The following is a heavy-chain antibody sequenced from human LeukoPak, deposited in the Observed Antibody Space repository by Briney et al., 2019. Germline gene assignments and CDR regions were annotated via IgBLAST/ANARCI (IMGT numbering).Heavy chain of an antibody. D-gene: IGHD3-9*01. CDR2: ISYDGSNK. Sequence: GGSLRLSCAASGFTFSSYGMHWVRQAPGKGLEWVAVISYDGSNKYYADSVKGRFTISRDNSKNTLYLQMNSLRAEDTAVYYCAKDRYDILTGYYRAHFYGMDVWGQGTTVTVSS. J-gene: IGHJ6*02. CDR3: AKDRYDILTGYYRAHFYGMDV. V-gene: IGHV3-30*18. CDR1: GFTFSSYG.